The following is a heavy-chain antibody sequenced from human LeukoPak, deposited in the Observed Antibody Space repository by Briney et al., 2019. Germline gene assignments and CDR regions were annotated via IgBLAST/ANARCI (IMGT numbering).Heavy chain of an antibody. D-gene: IGHD3-22*01. Sequence: PGGSLRLSCSASEFSVSTYGMNWVRQAPGRGLEWVSSINTIGNKIYYGDSVKGRFTISRDNSKNTLYLQMNSLRAEDTAVYYCARSYYYDSSHTVDYWGQGTLVTVSS. V-gene: IGHV3-23*05. CDR1: EFSVSTYG. CDR2: INTIGNKI. CDR3: ARSYYYDSSHTVDY. J-gene: IGHJ4*02.